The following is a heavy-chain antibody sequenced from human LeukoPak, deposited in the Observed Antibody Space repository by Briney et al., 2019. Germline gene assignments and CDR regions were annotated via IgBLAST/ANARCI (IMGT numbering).Heavy chain of an antibody. Sequence: GGSLRLSCVASGFTFSSYWMHWVRQDPRKGLVWVPRINGDGRNINYADSVRGRFTISRDNAKNTLYLQMNTLRVEDTAVYYCTRDLMDYDVSTGLHHYYMDVWGQGTTVTVSS. V-gene: IGHV3-74*01. CDR1: GFTFSSYW. CDR2: INGDGRNI. CDR3: TRDLMDYDVSTGLHHYYMDV. J-gene: IGHJ6*02. D-gene: IGHD3-9*01.